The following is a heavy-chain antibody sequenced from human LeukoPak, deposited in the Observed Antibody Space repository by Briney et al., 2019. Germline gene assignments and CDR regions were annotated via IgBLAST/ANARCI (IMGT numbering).Heavy chain of an antibody. CDR3: VAAAAGFDY. V-gene: IGHV4-34*01. CDR1: GGSFSGYY. CDR2: INHSGST. D-gene: IGHD6-13*01. Sequence: PSETLSLTCAVYGGSFSGYYWSWIRQPTGKGLEWIGEINHSGSTNYNPSLKSRVTISVDTSKNQFSLKLSSVTAADTAVYYCVAAAAGFDYWGQGTLVTLSS. J-gene: IGHJ4*02.